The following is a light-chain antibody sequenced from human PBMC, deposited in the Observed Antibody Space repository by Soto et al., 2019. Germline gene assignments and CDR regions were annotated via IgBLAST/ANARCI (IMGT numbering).Light chain of an antibody. CDR1: SSDVGGYNY. CDR3: SSYTSSSTPYV. Sequence: GSRSPWQAHHISRNGNSSDVGGYNYVSWYQQHPGKAPKLMIYDVSNRPSGVSNRFSGSKSGNTASLTISGLQAEDEADYYCSSYTSSSTPYVFGTGTKVTVL. V-gene: IGLV2-14*04. J-gene: IGLJ1*01. CDR2: DVS.